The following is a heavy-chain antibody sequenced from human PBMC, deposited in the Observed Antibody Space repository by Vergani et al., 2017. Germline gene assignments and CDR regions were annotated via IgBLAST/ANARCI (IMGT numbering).Heavy chain of an antibody. D-gene: IGHD5-18*01. V-gene: IGHV6-1*01. CDR1: GDSVSSNSAA. J-gene: IGHJ5*02. Sequence: QVQLQQSGPGLVKPSQTLSLTCAISGDSVSSNSAAWNWIRQSPSRGLEWLGRTYYKSKWYNDYAVSVKSRITINPDTSKNQFSLKLSSVTAADTAVYYCARDQSWIQPTGGWFDPWGQGTLVTVSS. CDR3: ARDQSWIQPTGGWFDP. CDR2: TYYKSKWYN.